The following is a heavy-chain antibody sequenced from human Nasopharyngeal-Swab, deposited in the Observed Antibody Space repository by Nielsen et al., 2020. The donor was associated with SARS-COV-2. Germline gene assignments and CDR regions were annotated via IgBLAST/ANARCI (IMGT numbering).Heavy chain of an antibody. CDR1: GFTFSSYW. CDR3: ARGDYSNYVDYYYYYYMDV. J-gene: IGHJ6*03. V-gene: IGHV3-74*01. CDR2: INSDGSST. D-gene: IGHD4-11*01. Sequence: GGSLRLSCAASGFTFSSYWMHWVRQAPGKGLVGVSRINSDGSSTSYADSVKGRFTISRDNAKNTLYLQMNSLRAEDTAVYYCARGDYSNYVDYYYYYYMDVWGKGTTVTVSS.